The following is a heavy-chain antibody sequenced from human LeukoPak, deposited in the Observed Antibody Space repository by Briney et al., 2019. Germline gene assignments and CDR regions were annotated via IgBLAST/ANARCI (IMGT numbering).Heavy chain of an antibody. CDR2: ISSSSSYI. CDR1: GFTVTSNH. V-gene: IGHV3-21*01. Sequence: GGSLRLSCAASGFTVTSNHVSWVRQAPGKGLEWVSSISSSSSYIYYADSVKGRFTISRDIAKNSLYLQMNSLRAEDTAVYYCAMRGDILVIPATYMFDYWGQGTLVTVSS. D-gene: IGHD2-2*01. CDR3: AMRGDILVIPATYMFDY. J-gene: IGHJ4*02.